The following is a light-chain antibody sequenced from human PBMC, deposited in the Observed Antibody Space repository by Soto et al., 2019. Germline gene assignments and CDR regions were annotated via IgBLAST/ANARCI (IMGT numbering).Light chain of an antibody. Sequence: EIVMTQSPATLSVSLGERATLSCRASQSISNNLAWYQQKPGQAPRLLIYGASTRATGIPARFSGSGSGTEFTLTISSLQSEDFAVYYCQQYNKWPPITFGQGTRLEIK. CDR1: QSISNN. CDR2: GAS. J-gene: IGKJ5*01. CDR3: QQYNKWPPIT. V-gene: IGKV3-15*01.